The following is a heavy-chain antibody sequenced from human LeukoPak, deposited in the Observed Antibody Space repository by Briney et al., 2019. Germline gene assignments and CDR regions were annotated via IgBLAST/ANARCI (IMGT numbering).Heavy chain of an antibody. D-gene: IGHD3-10*01. Sequence: PSQTLSLTCAVSGGSISSGGYSWSWIRQPPGKGLEWIGYIYHSGSTYYNPSLKSRVTISVDRSKNQFSLKLSSVTAADTAVYYCARVVNYYGSGSYYNPCYFDYWGQGTLVTVSS. CDR3: ARVVNYYGSGSYYNPCYFDY. J-gene: IGHJ4*02. CDR1: GGSISSGGYS. V-gene: IGHV4-30-2*01. CDR2: IYHSGST.